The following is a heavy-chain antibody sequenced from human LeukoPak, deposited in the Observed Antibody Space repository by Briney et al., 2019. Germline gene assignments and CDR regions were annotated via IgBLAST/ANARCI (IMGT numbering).Heavy chain of an antibody. CDR3: AKDPRYYYDSSGQD. D-gene: IGHD3-22*01. V-gene: IGHV3-23*01. J-gene: IGHJ4*02. Sequence: GGSLRLSCAASGFTFSDYYMSWIRQAPGKGLEWVSAISGSGGSTYYADSVKGRFTISRDNSKNTLYLQMNSLRAEDTAVYYCAKDPRYYYDSSGQDWGQGTLVTVSS. CDR2: ISGSGGST. CDR1: GFTFSDYY.